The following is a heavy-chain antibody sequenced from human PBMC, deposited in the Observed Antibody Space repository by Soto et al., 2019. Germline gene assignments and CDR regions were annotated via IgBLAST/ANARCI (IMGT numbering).Heavy chain of an antibody. Sequence: EVQLVESGGGLVQPGGSLRLSCAASGFTFSSYSMNWVRQAPGKGLEWVSYISSSSSTIYYADSVKGRFTISRDNAKKSLYLQMKSLRAEDTAVYYCASLGYSAYAVFDYWGQGTLVTVSS. V-gene: IGHV3-48*01. CDR1: GFTFSSYS. J-gene: IGHJ4*02. CDR2: ISSSSSTI. D-gene: IGHD5-12*01. CDR3: ASLGYSAYAVFDY.